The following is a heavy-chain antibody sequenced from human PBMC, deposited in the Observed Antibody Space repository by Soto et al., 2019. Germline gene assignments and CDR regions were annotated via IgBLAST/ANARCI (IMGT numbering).Heavy chain of an antibody. Sequence: GGSLRLSCAASGFTFSGYAMSWVRQAPGRGLEWVSAISGSGGSTYYADSVKGRFTISRDNSKNTLYLQMHSLRAEDTAVYYCXKPVSTARVYYYYGMDVWGQGTTVTVSS. V-gene: IGHV3-23*01. CDR1: GFTFSGYA. J-gene: IGHJ6*02. CDR2: ISGSGGST. D-gene: IGHD3-3*02. CDR3: XKPVSTARVYYYYGMDV.